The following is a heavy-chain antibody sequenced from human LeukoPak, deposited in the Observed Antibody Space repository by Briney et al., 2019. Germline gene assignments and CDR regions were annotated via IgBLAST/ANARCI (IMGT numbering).Heavy chain of an antibody. CDR1: GFTFDDYA. Sequence: PGGSLRLSCAASGFTFDDYAMHWVRQGPGKGLEWVSGISWSSGSIEYADSVKGRFTISRDNSKNSLYLQMNSLRADDTALYYCAKGMGFMVRGPLGSWGQGTLVTVSS. CDR3: AKGMGFMVRGPLGS. CDR2: ISWSSGSI. V-gene: IGHV3-9*01. J-gene: IGHJ5*02. D-gene: IGHD3-10*01.